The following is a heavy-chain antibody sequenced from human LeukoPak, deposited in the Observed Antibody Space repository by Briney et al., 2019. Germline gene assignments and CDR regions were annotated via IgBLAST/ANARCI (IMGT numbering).Heavy chain of an antibody. CDR3: ARHLRYYYYMDV. CDR2: INHSGST. CDR1: GGSFSGYY. V-gene: IGHV4-34*01. J-gene: IGHJ6*03. Sequence: PSETLSLTCAVYGGSFSGYYWSWIRQPPGKGLEWIGEINHSGSTNYNPSLKSRVTISVDTSKNQFSLKLSSVTAADTAVYCCARHLRYYYYMDVWGKGTTVTVSS.